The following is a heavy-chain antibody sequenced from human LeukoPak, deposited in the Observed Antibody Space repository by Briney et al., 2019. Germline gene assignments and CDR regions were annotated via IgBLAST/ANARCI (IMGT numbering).Heavy chain of an antibody. CDR1: GFTFSDYY. J-gene: IGHJ4*02. D-gene: IGHD5-18*01. V-gene: IGHV3-11*01. Sequence: GGSLRLSCAASGFTFSDYYMSWIRQAPGKGLGWVSYISSSGSTIYYADSVKGRFTISRDNAKNSLYLQLNSLRAEDTAVYYCARDPWADTAMGGGYFDYWGQGTLVTVSS. CDR2: ISSSGSTI. CDR3: ARDPWADTAMGGGYFDY.